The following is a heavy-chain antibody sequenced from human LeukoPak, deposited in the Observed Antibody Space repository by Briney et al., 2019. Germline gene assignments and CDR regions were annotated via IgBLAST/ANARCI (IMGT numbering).Heavy chain of an antibody. CDR1: GITLSNYG. CDR2: ISGSGGNT. V-gene: IGHV3-23*01. D-gene: IGHD3-10*01. Sequence: GGSLRLSCAVSGITLSNYGMSWVRQAPGKGLQWVSGISGSGGNTYYADSVKGRFTISRDNSKNTLYLQMNSLRAEDTAVYFCAKRGVVIRVFPVGFHKEASYFDSWGQGALVTVSS. J-gene: IGHJ4*02. CDR3: AKRGVVIRVFPVGFHKEASYFDS.